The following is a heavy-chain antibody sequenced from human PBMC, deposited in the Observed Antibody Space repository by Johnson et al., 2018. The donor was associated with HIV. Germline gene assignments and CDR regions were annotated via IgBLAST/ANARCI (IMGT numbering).Heavy chain of an antibody. CDR1: GFTFSSYA. V-gene: IGHV3-30-3*01. CDR3: ARDQVVEMATIIGDDAFDI. J-gene: IGHJ3*02. Sequence: QVLLVESGGGVVQPGRSLRLSCAASGFTFSSYAMHLVRQAPGKGLEWVAVISYDGSNKYYADSVKGRFTISRDNSKNTLYLQMNSLRAEDTAVYYCARDQVVEMATIIGDDAFDIWGQGTMVTVSS. D-gene: IGHD5-24*01. CDR2: ISYDGSNK.